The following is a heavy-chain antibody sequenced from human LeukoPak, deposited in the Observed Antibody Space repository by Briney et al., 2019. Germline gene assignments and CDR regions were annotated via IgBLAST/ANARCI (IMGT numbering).Heavy chain of an antibody. J-gene: IGHJ4*02. Sequence: PSETLSLTCSVSGDSISSARNYWGWIRQSPGKGLEWLASVYSSGSTHSNPSLTSRVSISIDMSKNQFPLKLYSVTASDAAIYYCARHLSGTAMAHYFDFWGQGTLVTVSS. CDR2: VYSSGST. D-gene: IGHD5-18*01. V-gene: IGHV4-39*01. CDR1: GDSISSARNY. CDR3: ARHLSGTAMAHYFDF.